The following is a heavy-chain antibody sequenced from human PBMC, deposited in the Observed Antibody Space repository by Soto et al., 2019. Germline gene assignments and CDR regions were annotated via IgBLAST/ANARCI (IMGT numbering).Heavy chain of an antibody. CDR1: GFTFNSYA. Sequence: GGSLRLSCVASGFTFNSYAMSWVRQAPGKGLEWVSTIIGSGGSTYYADSVKGRFSVSRDNSKNTLYLQMNSLRAEDTAVYYCAKDRNYYDSSGYDYWGQGTLVTVSS. CDR3: AKDRNYYDSSGYDY. J-gene: IGHJ4*02. V-gene: IGHV3-23*01. D-gene: IGHD3-22*01. CDR2: IIGSGGST.